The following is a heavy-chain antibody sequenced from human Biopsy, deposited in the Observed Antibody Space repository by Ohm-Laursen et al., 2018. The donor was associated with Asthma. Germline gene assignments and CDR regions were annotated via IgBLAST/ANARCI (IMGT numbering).Heavy chain of an antibody. D-gene: IGHD2-2*01. Sequence: SSVKVSCKASGGTFSSNSINWVRQAPGQGLEWMGRIIPIFGPTNYAQKFQARVTISADDSTSTAYMELSSLSSEDTALYYCARGPEYVRSSGALDYWGQGTLVTVSS. CDR1: GGTFSSNS. J-gene: IGHJ4*02. CDR2: IIPIFGPT. CDR3: ARGPEYVRSSGALDY. V-gene: IGHV1-69*15.